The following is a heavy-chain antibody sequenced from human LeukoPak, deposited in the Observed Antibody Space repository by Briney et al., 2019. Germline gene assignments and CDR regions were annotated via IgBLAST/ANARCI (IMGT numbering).Heavy chain of an antibody. Sequence: GRSLRLSCAAAGLTVRSNYISCVRQAPGKGLEWVSVIYSGDSTYYADSYADSVKGRFTISRDNSKNTLYLQMNSLRAEDTAVYYCARCSLAYFDYWGQRTLVTVSS. V-gene: IGHV3-66*01. J-gene: IGHJ4*02. CDR3: ARCSLAYFDY. CDR1: GLTVRSNY. CDR2: IYSGDST.